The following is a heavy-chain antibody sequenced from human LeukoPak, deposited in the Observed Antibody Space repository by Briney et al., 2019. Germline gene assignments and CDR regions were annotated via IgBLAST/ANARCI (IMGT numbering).Heavy chain of an antibody. Sequence: GGSLRLSCAASGFTLTNAWMSWVRQAPGKGLEWVGRIKTKTDGGTTDYAAPVKGRFTISRDDSKNTLYLQMNSLKTEDTAVYYCTTSYYDSSGYRHWGQGTLVTVSS. D-gene: IGHD3-22*01. CDR3: TTSYYDSSGYRH. CDR1: GFTLTNAW. J-gene: IGHJ4*02. V-gene: IGHV3-15*01. CDR2: IKTKTDGGTT.